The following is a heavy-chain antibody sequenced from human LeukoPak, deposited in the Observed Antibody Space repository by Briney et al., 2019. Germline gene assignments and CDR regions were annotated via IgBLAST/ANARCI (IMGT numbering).Heavy chain of an antibody. J-gene: IGHJ4*02. CDR3: ARGLYYGGEGYFDY. CDR2: INPNSGGT. CDR1: GYTFTGYY. V-gene: IGHV1-2*04. D-gene: IGHD4-23*01. Sequence: GASVKVSCKASGYTFTGYYMHWVRQAPGQGLEWMGWINPNSGGTNYAQKFQGWVTMTRDTSISTAYMELSRLRSDDTAVYYCARGLYYGGEGYFDYWGQGTLVTVSS.